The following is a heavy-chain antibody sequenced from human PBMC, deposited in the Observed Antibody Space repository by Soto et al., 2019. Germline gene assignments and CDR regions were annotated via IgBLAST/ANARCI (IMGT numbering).Heavy chain of an antibody. D-gene: IGHD5-18*01. CDR3: ARWDLGYSYEGFESYYYGMDV. CDR2: INHSGST. J-gene: IGHJ6*02. V-gene: IGHV4-34*01. Sequence: SETLSLTCAVYGGSFSGYYWSWIRQPPGKGLEWIGEINHSGSTNYNPSLKSRVTISVDTSKNQFSLKLSSVTAADTAVYYCARWDLGYSYEGFESYYYGMDVWGQGTTVTASS. CDR1: GGSFSGYY.